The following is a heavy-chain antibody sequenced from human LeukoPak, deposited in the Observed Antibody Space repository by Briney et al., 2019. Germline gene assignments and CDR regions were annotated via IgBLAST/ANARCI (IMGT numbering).Heavy chain of an antibody. CDR1: GFTFSSYW. CDR3: ARGYYDILTGYNDAFDI. J-gene: IGHJ3*02. Sequence: PGGSLRLSCAASGFTFSSYWMSWVRQAPGKGLEWVANIKQDGSEKYYVDSAKGRFTISRDNAKNSLYLQMNSLRAEDTAVYYCARGYYDILTGYNDAFDIWGRGTMVTVSS. CDR2: IKQDGSEK. V-gene: IGHV3-7*01. D-gene: IGHD3-9*01.